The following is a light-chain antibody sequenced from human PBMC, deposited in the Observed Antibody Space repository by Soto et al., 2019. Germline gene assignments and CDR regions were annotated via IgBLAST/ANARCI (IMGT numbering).Light chain of an antibody. CDR1: SSDVGGYNY. J-gene: IGLJ2*01. Sequence: QSALTQPRSVSGSPGQSVTISCTGTSSDVGGYNYVSWYQQHPGKAPKLMIYDVSQRPSGVPDRFSGSKSGNPASLTISGLRDEDEADYYCCSYAGSHFLFGGGTKLTVL. V-gene: IGLV2-11*01. CDR2: DVS. CDR3: CSYAGSHFL.